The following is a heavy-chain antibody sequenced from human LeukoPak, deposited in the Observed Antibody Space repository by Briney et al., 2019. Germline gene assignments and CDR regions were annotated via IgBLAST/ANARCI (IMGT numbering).Heavy chain of an antibody. V-gene: IGHV4-59*11. D-gene: IGHD3-22*01. CDR2: IYYSGST. J-gene: IGHJ3*02. CDR3: ARDRNYYDSSGYYYFPFDI. Sequence: SETLSLTCTVSGGSISSHYWSRIRQPPGKGLEWIGYIYYSGSTNYNPSLKSRVTISVDTSKNQFSLKLSSVTAADTAVYYCARDRNYYDSSGYYYFPFDIWGQGTMVTVSS. CDR1: GGSISSHY.